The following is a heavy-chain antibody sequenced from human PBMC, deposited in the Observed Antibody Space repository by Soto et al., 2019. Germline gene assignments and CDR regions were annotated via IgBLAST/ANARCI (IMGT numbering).Heavy chain of an antibody. CDR2: INSDGSST. V-gene: IGHV3-74*01. J-gene: IGHJ4*02. D-gene: IGHD2-15*01. CDR3: ARASIVVVVAAPPPLDY. CDR1: GFTFSSYW. Sequence: PGGSLRLSCAASGFTFSSYWMHWVRQAPGKGLVWVSRINSDGSSTSYADSVKGRFTISRDNAKNTLYLQMNSLRAEDTAVYFCARASIVVVVAAPPPLDYWGQGTLVTVSS.